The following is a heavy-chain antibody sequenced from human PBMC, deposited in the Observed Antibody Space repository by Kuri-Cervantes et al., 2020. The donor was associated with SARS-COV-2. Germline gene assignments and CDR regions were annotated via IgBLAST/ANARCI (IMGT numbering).Heavy chain of an antibody. CDR2: INWNGGST. CDR3: ARHRGGSTYFGFDS. Sequence: GGSLRLSCAASGFTFDDYGMSWVRQAPGKGLEWVSGINWNGGSTGYADSVKGRFTISRDNAKNSLYLQMNDLRAEDTALYYCARHRGGSTYFGFDSWGQGTLVTVSS. J-gene: IGHJ5*01. D-gene: IGHD3-9*01. V-gene: IGHV3-20*04. CDR1: GFTFDDYG.